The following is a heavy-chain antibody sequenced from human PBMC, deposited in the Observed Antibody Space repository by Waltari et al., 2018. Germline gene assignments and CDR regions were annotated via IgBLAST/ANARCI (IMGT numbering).Heavy chain of an antibody. J-gene: IGHJ4*02. CDR3: ASREPPGASPSDPFDY. Sequence: EVQLVASGGGLIQPGGSLRLSCAASGFTVSSNYMSWVRQAPGKGLEWVSVIYSGGSTYYADSVKGRFTISRDNSKNTLYLQMNSLRAEDTAVYYCASREPPGASPSDPFDYWGQGTLVTVSS. CDR2: IYSGGST. V-gene: IGHV3-53*01. CDR1: GFTVSSNY. D-gene: IGHD1-26*01.